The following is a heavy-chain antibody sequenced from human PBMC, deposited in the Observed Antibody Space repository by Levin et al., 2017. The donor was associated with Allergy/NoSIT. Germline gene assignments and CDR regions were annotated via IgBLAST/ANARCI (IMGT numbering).Heavy chain of an antibody. CDR2: IYYSGST. V-gene: IGHV4-39*07. CDR1: GGSISSSSYY. Sequence: SETLSLTCTVSGGSISSSSYYWGWIRQPPGKGLEWIGSIYYSGSTYYNPSLKSRVTISVDTSKNQFSLKLSSVTAADTAVYYCARGSRERDAFDSWGQGTMVTVSS. J-gene: IGHJ3*02. CDR3: ARGSRERDAFDS.